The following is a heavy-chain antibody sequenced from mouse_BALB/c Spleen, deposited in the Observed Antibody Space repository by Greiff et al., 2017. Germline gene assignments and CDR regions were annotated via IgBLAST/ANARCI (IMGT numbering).Heavy chain of an antibody. V-gene: IGHV5-6-3*01. J-gene: IGHJ4*01. CDR1: GFTFSSYG. D-gene: IGHD1-2*01. CDR3: ARDLYGYVYAMDY. CDR2: INSNGGST. Sequence: EVQRVESGGGLVQPGGSLKLSCAASGFTFSSYGMSWVRQTPDKRLELVATINSNGGSTYYPDSVKGRFTISRDNAKNTLYLQMSSLKSEDTAMYYCARDLYGYVYAMDYWGQGTSVTVSS.